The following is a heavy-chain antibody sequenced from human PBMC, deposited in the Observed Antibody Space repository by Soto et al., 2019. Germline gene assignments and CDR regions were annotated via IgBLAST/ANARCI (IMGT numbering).Heavy chain of an antibody. J-gene: IGHJ4*02. CDR2: ISWDGGST. CDR3: AKAGGRRWLQLHFEY. CDR1: GFTFDDYT. D-gene: IGHD1-1*01. V-gene: IGHV3-43*01. Sequence: EVQLVESGGVVVQPGGSLRLSCAASGFTFDDYTLHWVRQAPGKGLEWVSLISWDGGSTYYADSVKGRFTISRDNSKNSLYLQMNSLRPEDTALYYCAKAGGRRWLQLHFEYWGQGNLVTGSS.